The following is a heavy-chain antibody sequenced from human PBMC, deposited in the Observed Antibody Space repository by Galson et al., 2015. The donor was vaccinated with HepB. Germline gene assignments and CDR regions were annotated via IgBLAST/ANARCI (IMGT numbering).Heavy chain of an antibody. V-gene: IGHV3-15*01. Sequence: QAPGMGLEWVGRIKSKTDGETTDYAAPVKGRFTISRDDSKNRLYLQMNSLKPEDTAVYYCTTDVYYSTYWSWLDPWGQGTLVTVSS. J-gene: IGHJ5*02. CDR3: TTDVYYSTYWSWLDP. D-gene: IGHD2-8*02. CDR2: IKSKTDGETT.